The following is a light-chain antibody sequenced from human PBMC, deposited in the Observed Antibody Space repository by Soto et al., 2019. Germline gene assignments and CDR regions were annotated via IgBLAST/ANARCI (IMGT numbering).Light chain of an antibody. CDR3: NSYGSSSYV. CDR2: DVS. V-gene: IGLV2-14*01. J-gene: IGLJ1*01. CDR1: SSDVGGYNY. Sequence: QSALTQPASVSGSPGQSITISCTGTSSDVGGYNYVSWYQQHPGKAPKLMIYDVSNRPSGVSNRFSVSKTGNTASLPIYGLQEEDESDYSGNSYGSSSYVFGTGTKLTVL.